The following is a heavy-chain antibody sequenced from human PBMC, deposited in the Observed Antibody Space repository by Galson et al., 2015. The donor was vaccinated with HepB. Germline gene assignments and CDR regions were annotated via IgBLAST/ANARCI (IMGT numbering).Heavy chain of an antibody. Sequence: CKASGYTFTSYYMHWVRQAPGQGLECMGIISPSGGSTSYAQKFQGRVTMTRDTSTSTVYMELSSLRSEDTAVYYCARDGNFLYWYFDLWGRGTLVTVSS. CDR2: ISPSGGST. V-gene: IGHV1-46*01. CDR1: GYTFTSYY. D-gene: IGHD2/OR15-2a*01. CDR3: ARDGNFLYWYFDL. J-gene: IGHJ2*01.